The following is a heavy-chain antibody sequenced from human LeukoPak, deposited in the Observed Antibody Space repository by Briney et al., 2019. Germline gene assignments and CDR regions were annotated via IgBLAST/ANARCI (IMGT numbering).Heavy chain of an antibody. D-gene: IGHD3-3*01. J-gene: IGHJ6*03. CDR2: ISYDGSNK. CDR1: GFTFRSYA. Sequence: GGSLRLSCAASGFTFRSYAMHWVRQAPGKGLEWVAVISYDGSNKYYADSVKGRFTISRDNSKNTLYLQMNSLRAEDTAVYYCARDRGDFWSGYYSEYMDVWGKGTTVTVSS. V-gene: IGHV3-30*04. CDR3: ARDRGDFWSGYYSEYMDV.